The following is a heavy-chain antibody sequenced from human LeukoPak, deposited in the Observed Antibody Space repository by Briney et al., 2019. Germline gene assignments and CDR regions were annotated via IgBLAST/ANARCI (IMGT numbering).Heavy chain of an antibody. D-gene: IGHD3-22*01. V-gene: IGHV3-21*01. CDR1: GFTFSSYS. CDR2: ISSSSSYI. CDR3: ASTITMIVRL. J-gene: IGHJ4*02. Sequence: GGSLRLSCAASGFTFSSYSMNWVRQAPGKGLEWVSSISSSSSYIYYADSVKGRFAISRDNAKNSLYLQMNSLRAEDTAVYYCASTITMIVRLWGQGTLVTVSS.